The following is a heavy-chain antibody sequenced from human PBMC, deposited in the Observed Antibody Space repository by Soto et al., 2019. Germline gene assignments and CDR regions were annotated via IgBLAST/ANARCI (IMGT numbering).Heavy chain of an antibody. J-gene: IGHJ5*02. V-gene: IGHV1-3*01. CDR1: GYTFTRYT. CDR2: INPDNGNT. D-gene: IGHD2-15*01. Sequence: ASVKVSCKASGYTFTRYTMNWARQAPGQRLEWMGWINPDNGNTKSSQKFQDRVIITRDTSASTAYMDLSSLRSEDTAVYYCARGIATGQLDPWGQGTLVTVSS. CDR3: ARGIATGQLDP.